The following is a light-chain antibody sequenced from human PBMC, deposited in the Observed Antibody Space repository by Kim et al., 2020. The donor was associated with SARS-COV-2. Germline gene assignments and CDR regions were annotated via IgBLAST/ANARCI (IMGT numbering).Light chain of an antibody. CDR2: YDT. Sequence: SYELTQPPSVSVAPGKTARITCGENSIGLQSVHRYQQKPGQAPVLVIYYDTDRPSGIPERFSGSNSGNTATLTISRVEAGDEADYYCQVWDTGSDHPIFG. CDR3: QVWDTGSDHPI. CDR1: SIGLQS. V-gene: IGLV3-21*04. J-gene: IGLJ2*01.